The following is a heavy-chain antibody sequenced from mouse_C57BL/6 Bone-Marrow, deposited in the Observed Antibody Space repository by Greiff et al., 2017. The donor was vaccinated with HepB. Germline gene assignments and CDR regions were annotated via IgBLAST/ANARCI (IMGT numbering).Heavy chain of an antibody. CDR1: GYTFTSYG. CDR3: ARRDYYGSSPWFAY. J-gene: IGHJ3*01. Sequence: QVQLQQSGAELARPGASVKLSCKASGYTFTSYGISWVKQRTGQGFEWIGEIYPRSGNTYYNEKFKGKATLTADKSSSTAYMELRSLTSEDSAVYFCARRDYYGSSPWFAYWGQGTLVTVSA. CDR2: IYPRSGNT. V-gene: IGHV1-81*01. D-gene: IGHD1-1*01.